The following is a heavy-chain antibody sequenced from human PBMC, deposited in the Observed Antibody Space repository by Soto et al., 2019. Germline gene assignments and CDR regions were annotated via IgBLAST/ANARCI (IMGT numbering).Heavy chain of an antibody. CDR1: GYTFTSYD. CDR3: ARGGSSWYFEVYGMDV. D-gene: IGHD6-13*01. Sequence: QVQLVQSGAEVKKPGASVKVSCKASGYTFTSYDINWVRQATGQGLEWMGWMNPNSGNTGYAQKFQGRVTMPRNTSISTAYMELSSLRSEDTAVYYCARGGSSWYFEVYGMDVWGQGTTVTVSS. CDR2: MNPNSGNT. V-gene: IGHV1-8*01. J-gene: IGHJ6*02.